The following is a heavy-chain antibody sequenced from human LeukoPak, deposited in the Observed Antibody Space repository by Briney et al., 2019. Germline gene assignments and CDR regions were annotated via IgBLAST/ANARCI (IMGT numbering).Heavy chain of an antibody. CDR1: GYSFTSYW. D-gene: IGHD6-13*01. CDR3: ARLYPSIAAAGTALY. J-gene: IGHJ4*02. Sequence: GESLQISCKGSGYSFTSYWIGWVRQMPGKGLEWMGIIYPGDSDTRYSPSFQGQVTISADKSISTAYLQWSSLKASDTAMYYCARLYPSIAAAGTALYWGQGTLVTVSS. V-gene: IGHV5-51*01. CDR2: IYPGDSDT.